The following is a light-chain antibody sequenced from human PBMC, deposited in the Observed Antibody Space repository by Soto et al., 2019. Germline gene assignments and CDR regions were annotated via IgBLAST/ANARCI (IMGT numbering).Light chain of an antibody. CDR1: SSDVGGYNY. CDR2: EVS. J-gene: IGLJ7*01. Sequence: QSALTQPPSASGSPGQSVTISCTGTSSDVGGYNYVSWYQQHPGKAPKLMIYEVSEWPSGVPDRFSGSKSSNTASLTVSGLQAEDEADYYCSSYAGSNNFVFGTGTQLTVL. V-gene: IGLV2-8*01. CDR3: SSYAGSNNFV.